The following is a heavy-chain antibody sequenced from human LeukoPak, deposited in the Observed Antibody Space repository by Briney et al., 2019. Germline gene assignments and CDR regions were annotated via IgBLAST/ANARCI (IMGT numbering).Heavy chain of an antibody. J-gene: IGHJ5*02. Sequence: GASVKVSCKASGYSFTTFGITWVRQAPGQGLEWLGWISPYSGNTDYAQKLQGRVTLTTDTPTTTAYLELRSLRYDDTAIYYCAKDVNNWNPQSGWFGPWGQGTLVTVSS. V-gene: IGHV1-18*01. D-gene: IGHD1-1*01. CDR3: AKDVNNWNPQSGWFGP. CDR1: GYSFTTFG. CDR2: ISPYSGNT.